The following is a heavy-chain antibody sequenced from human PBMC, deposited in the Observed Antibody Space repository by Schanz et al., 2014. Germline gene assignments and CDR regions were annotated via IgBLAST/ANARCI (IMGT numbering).Heavy chain of an antibody. V-gene: IGHV3-11*01. J-gene: IGHJ4*02. Sequence: QVQLVESGGGLVKPGGSLRLSCAASGFTFSDYYMSWIRQAPGKGLEWVSALTGSGTTTYYADSVKGRFTISRDNSKNTLDLQMNSLRAEDTAIYYCAKDLAAVGVFDYWGQGSLVTVSS. CDR3: AKDLAAVGVFDY. CDR2: LTGSGTTT. D-gene: IGHD6-13*01. CDR1: GFTFSDYY.